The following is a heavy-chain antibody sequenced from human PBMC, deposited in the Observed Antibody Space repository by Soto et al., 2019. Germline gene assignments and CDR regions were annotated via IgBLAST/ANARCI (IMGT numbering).Heavy chain of an antibody. CDR1: GGSVNSAGYS. CDR2: IYHSGST. CDR3: ARVPIYYDSSVYYPSGTSDI. D-gene: IGHD3-22*01. J-gene: IGHJ3*02. Sequence: SETVSLTCVVSGGSVNSAGYSWSWIRQPPGKGLEWIGYIYHSGSTYYTPSLKSRVTISLDRSNNHFSLKLSSVTAADTAVYYCARVPIYYDSSVYYPSGTSDIWGQAIMV. V-gene: IGHV4-30-2*01.